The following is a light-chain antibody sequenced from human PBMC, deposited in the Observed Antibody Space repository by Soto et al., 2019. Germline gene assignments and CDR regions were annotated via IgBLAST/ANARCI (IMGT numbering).Light chain of an antibody. Sequence: EIVMTQSPATLSVSPGERATLSCRASQNVNDNLAWYQQKPGQAPRLLVYGASTRATGIPASFSGSGSGTEFTLTIGSLQSEDCAVYYCQQYNSWPLTFGAGTKVEIK. J-gene: IGKJ4*01. CDR3: QQYNSWPLT. V-gene: IGKV3D-15*01. CDR2: GAS. CDR1: QNVNDN.